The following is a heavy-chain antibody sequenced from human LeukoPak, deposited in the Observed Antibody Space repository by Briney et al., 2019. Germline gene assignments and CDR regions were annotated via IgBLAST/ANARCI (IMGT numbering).Heavy chain of an antibody. V-gene: IGHV1-2*02. D-gene: IGHD3-10*01. Sequence: ASVKVSCKASGYTFTSYGISWVRQAPGQGLEWMGWINPNSGGTIYAQNFQGRVTMTTDSSITTAYMELSSLRSDDTAIYYCARVPCITSTCSPVNWFDPWGQGTLVTVSS. CDR3: ARVPCITSTCSPVNWFDP. CDR1: GYTFTSYG. CDR2: INPNSGGT. J-gene: IGHJ5*02.